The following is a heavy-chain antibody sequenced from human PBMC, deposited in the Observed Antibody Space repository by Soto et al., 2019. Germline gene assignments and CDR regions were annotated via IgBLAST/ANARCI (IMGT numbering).Heavy chain of an antibody. CDR2: ISAYNGNT. J-gene: IGHJ4*02. Sequence: GASVKVSCKASSYTFTSYGISWVRQAPGQGLEWMGWISAYNGNTNYAQKLQGRVTMTTDTSTSTAYMELRSLRSDDTAVYYCARGYCSSTSCPPFRFDYWGQGTLVTVSS. CDR3: ARGYCSSTSCPPFRFDY. D-gene: IGHD2-2*01. V-gene: IGHV1-18*01. CDR1: SYTFTSYG.